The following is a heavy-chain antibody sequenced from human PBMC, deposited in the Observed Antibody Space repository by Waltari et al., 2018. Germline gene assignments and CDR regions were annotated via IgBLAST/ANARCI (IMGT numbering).Heavy chain of an antibody. CDR1: GFTITDLP. D-gene: IGHD3-22*01. CDR2: FDSENGET. CDR3: ATDERYDSPFDY. J-gene: IGHJ4*02. Sequence: QVQLVQSGAEVKKPGASVKVSCKVSGFTITDLPMHWVRQAPGKGLEFIGSFDSENGETIYSLMVQGRLTMTEDPSTNTAYMELSSLRSDDTAVYFCATDERYDSPFDYWGQGTLVTVSS. V-gene: IGHV1-24*01.